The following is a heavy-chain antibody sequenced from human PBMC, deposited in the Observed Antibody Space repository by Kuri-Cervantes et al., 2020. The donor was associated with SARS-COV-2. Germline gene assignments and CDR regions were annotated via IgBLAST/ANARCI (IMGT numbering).Heavy chain of an antibody. CDR2: IYSSGST. CDR1: GGSISSYY. V-gene: IGHV4-59*08. CDR3: ARRRSSGWYTWFDP. J-gene: IGHJ5*02. Sequence: SETLSLTCSVSGGSISSYYWSWLRQPPGKGLEWIGYIYSSGSTNYNPSLKSRLAISVDTSKNQFSLKLSSVTAADTAVYYCARRRSSGWYTWFDPWGQGTLVTVSS. D-gene: IGHD6-19*01.